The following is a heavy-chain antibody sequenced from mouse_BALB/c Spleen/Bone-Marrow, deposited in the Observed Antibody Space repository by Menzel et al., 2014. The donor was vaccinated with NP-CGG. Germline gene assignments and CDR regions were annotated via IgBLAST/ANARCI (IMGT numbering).Heavy chain of an antibody. Sequence: VKLMESGPGLVAPSQSLSITCTVSGFSLTSYGVHWVRQPPGKGLEWLGVIWAGGSTNYNSALMSRLSISKDNSKSQVFLKMNGLQTDDTAMYYCARRSQGYAMDYWGQGTSVTVSS. D-gene: IGHD3-2*02. J-gene: IGHJ4*01. CDR3: ARRSQGYAMDY. CDR2: IWAGGST. CDR1: GFSLTSYG. V-gene: IGHV2-9*02.